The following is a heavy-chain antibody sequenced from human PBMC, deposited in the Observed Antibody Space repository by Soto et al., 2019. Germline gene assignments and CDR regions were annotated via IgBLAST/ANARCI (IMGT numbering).Heavy chain of an antibody. CDR3: ERGLGGRMAH. D-gene: IGHD2-8*01. V-gene: IGHV1-69*08. CDR2: IIPILAAT. CDR1: GTIFSSYT. Sequence: QVQLVQSGAEVKKPGSSVRVSCKASGTIFSSYTITWVRQAPGQGLEKMGRIIPILAATNSAQKFPRRVTLTADTSTITAYTELKIRRLEETGVYCCERGLGGRMAHWGQGTPVTVSS. J-gene: IGHJ4*03.